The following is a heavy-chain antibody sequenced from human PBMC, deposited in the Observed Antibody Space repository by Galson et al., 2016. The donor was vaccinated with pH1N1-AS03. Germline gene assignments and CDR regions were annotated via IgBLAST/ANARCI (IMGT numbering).Heavy chain of an antibody. CDR3: VRNDVGSIDY. V-gene: IGHV3-7*03. CDR1: GFIFSDYG. J-gene: IGHJ4*02. CDR2: IKKDGGEK. Sequence: SLRLSCAASGFIFSDYGMSWVRQAPGKGLEWVANIKKDGGEKYYVDSVRGRFTISRDNAKKSLYLQMSSLRVEDTAVYYCVRNDVGSIDYWGRGILVTVSS. D-gene: IGHD1-1*01.